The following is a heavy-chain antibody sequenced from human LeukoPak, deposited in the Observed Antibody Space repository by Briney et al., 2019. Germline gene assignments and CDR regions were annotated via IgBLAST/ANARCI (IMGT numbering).Heavy chain of an antibody. D-gene: IGHD3-22*01. V-gene: IGHV1-46*01. CDR3: ARDDSSGYCSYLDAFDI. CDR1: GYTFTSYY. J-gene: IGHJ3*02. Sequence: ASVKVSCKASGYTFTSYYMHWVRQAPGQGLEWMGIINPSGGSTSYAQKFQGRVTITRDTSASTAYMELSSLRSEDTAVYYCARDDSSGYCSYLDAFDIWGQGTMVTVSS. CDR2: INPSGGST.